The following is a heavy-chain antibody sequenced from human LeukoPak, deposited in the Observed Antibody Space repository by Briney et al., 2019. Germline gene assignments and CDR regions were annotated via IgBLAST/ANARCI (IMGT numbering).Heavy chain of an antibody. CDR2: ISSSGSTI. V-gene: IGHV3-48*03. J-gene: IGHJ4*02. CDR3: SGYSSGCYRND. Sequence: GGSLRLSCAASGFTFSSYEMNWVRQAPGKGLEWVSYISSSGSTIYYADFVKGRFTISRVNAKNSLYLQMNSLRAEDTAVYYCSGYSSGCYRNDWGQGTLVTVSS. CDR1: GFTFSSYE. D-gene: IGHD6-19*01.